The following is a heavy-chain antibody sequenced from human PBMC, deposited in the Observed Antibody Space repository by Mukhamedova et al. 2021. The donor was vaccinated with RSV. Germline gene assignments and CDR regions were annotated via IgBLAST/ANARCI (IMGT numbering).Heavy chain of an antibody. D-gene: IGHD2-21*02. CDR3: ASGGGDCAGAFDI. Sequence: KSRVTISVDTSKNQFSLKLSSVTAADTAVYYCASGGGDCAGAFDIWGQGTMVTVSS. J-gene: IGHJ3*02. V-gene: IGHV4-59*09.